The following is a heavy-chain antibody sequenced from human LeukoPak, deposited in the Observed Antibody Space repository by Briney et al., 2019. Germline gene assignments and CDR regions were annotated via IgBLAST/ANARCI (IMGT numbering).Heavy chain of an antibody. V-gene: IGHV3-73*01. Sequence: SGGSLRLSCAASGLPFSGSAMHWVRQASGKGREGVGRIRSKANSYATAYAASVKGRFTISRDDAKNTAYLQMNSLKTEDTAVYYCTRHAGILFDYWGQGTLVTVSS. D-gene: IGHD3-10*01. CDR1: GLPFSGSA. J-gene: IGHJ4*02. CDR3: TRHAGILFDY. CDR2: IRSKANSYAT.